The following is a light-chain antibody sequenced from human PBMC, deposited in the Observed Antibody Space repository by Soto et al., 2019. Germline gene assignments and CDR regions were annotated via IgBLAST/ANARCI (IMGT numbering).Light chain of an antibody. CDR1: SSDVGGYNY. Sequence: QSVLTQPASVSGSPGQSITISCTGTSSDVGGYNYVSWYQQHPGKAPKLLINDVSNRPSGISDRFSGSKSGNTASLTISGLQAEDEADYYCSSYTSSTTNVFGPGTQLTVL. J-gene: IGLJ7*01. CDR2: DVS. V-gene: IGLV2-14*03. CDR3: SSYTSSTTNV.